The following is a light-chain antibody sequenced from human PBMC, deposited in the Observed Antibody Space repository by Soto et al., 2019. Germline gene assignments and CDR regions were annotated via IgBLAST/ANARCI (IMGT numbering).Light chain of an antibody. CDR3: CSYSGSSTVI. J-gene: IGLJ2*01. V-gene: IGLV2-14*01. Sequence: QSALTQPASVSGSPGQSITISCTGTSSDVGGYNYVSWYQQHPGKALELMIYEVTNRPSGVSNRFSGSKSGNTASLTISGLQAEDEADYFCCSYSGSSTVIFGGGTKLTVL. CDR2: EVT. CDR1: SSDVGGYNY.